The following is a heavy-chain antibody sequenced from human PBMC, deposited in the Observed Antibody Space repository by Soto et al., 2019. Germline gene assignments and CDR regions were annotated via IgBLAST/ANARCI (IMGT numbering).Heavy chain of an antibody. J-gene: IGHJ6*02. CDR2: IGNSGDT. V-gene: IGHV3-13*01. CDR3: VRAGVAPYYYYGMDV. CDR1: GFTFKNYD. Sequence: PGGSLRLSCAASGFTFKNYDMYWVRQAPGKGLEWVSSIGNSGDTNYAGSVKGRFTIPRENDRNALYLQMNSLRGGDTAVYFCVRAGVAPYYYYGMDVWGQGTTVTVSS. D-gene: IGHD2-8*01.